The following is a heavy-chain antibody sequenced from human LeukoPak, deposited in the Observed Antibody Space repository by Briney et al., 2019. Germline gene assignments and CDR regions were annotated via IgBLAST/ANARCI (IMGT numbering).Heavy chain of an antibody. Sequence: GGSLRLSCAASGFTFSDYYMSWIRQAPGKGLEWVSYISSSGSTIYYADSVKGRSTISRDDSKNTLYLQMNSLRDEDTAVYYCARVSVDTALDYFDYWGQGTLVTVSS. CDR3: ARVSVDTALDYFDY. V-gene: IGHV3-11*01. CDR1: GFTFSDYY. J-gene: IGHJ4*02. CDR2: ISSSGSTI. D-gene: IGHD5-18*01.